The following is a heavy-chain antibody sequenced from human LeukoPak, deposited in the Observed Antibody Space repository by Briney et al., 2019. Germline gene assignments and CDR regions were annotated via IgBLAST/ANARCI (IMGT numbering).Heavy chain of an antibody. CDR3: AKEVYWNVPNYFDY. J-gene: IGHJ4*02. V-gene: IGHV3-23*01. CDR1: GFTFSDYY. D-gene: IGHD1-1*01. Sequence: GGSLRLSCAASGFTFSDYYMSWIRQAPGKGLEWVSAISGSGGSTYYADSVKGRFTISRDNSKNTLYLQMNSLRAEDTAVYYCAKEVYWNVPNYFDYWGQGTLVTVSS. CDR2: ISGSGGST.